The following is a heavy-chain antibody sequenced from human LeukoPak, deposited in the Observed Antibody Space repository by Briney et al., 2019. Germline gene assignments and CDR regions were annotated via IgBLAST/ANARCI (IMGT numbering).Heavy chain of an antibody. J-gene: IGHJ4*02. D-gene: IGHD6-19*01. CDR2: INADGTVT. V-gene: IGHV3-74*01. CDR3: ATKQWLAPPPDS. Sequence: GGSLRLSCAASGFTFSKYWMLWVRRAPGKGLESVSRINADGTVTTYADSVKGRFTVSRGNADNTMFLQMNSVRDEDTAVYYCATKQWLAPPPDSWGQGTPVTVSS. CDR1: GFTFSKYW.